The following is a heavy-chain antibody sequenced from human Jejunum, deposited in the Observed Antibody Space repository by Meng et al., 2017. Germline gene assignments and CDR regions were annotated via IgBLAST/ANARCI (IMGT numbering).Heavy chain of an antibody. CDR3: ARVRVDTSMAYLDY. J-gene: IGHJ4*02. V-gene: IGHV3-64*01. CDR2: ISSNGGSA. CDR1: GFTFSSYG. D-gene: IGHD5-18*01. Sequence: GESLKISCAVSGFTFSSYGMHWFRQAPGKGLEYVAAISSNGGSAFYANAVKDRFTISRDNSKNTLYLQMGSLRPEDMAVYYCARVRVDTSMAYLDYWGQGTLVTVSS.